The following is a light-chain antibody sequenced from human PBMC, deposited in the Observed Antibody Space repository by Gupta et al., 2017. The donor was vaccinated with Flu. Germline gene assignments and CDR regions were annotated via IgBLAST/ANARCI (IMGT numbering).Light chain of an antibody. CDR2: DNN. Sequence: GSNSNIGNNFAPWYQQVPGTAPKLLIYDNNKRPSVIPDRFSGSKSGTSATLGITGLQTGDEADYYCATWDNNRRGVFGGGTKLTVL. J-gene: IGLJ3*02. V-gene: IGLV1-51*01. CDR1: NSNIGNNF. CDR3: ATWDNNRRGV.